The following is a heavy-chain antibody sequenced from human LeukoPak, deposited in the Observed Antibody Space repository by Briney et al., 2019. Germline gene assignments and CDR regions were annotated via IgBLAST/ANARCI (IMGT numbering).Heavy chain of an antibody. CDR1: GGSFSGYY. Sequence: SETLSLTCAVYGGSFSGYYWSWIRQPPGKGLEWIGSIYYSGSTYYNPSLKSRVTISVDTSKNQFSLKLSSVTAADTAVYYCASCRGYFDWFDAFDIWGQGTMVTVSS. D-gene: IGHD3-9*01. CDR3: ASCRGYFDWFDAFDI. J-gene: IGHJ3*02. V-gene: IGHV4-34*01. CDR2: IYYSGST.